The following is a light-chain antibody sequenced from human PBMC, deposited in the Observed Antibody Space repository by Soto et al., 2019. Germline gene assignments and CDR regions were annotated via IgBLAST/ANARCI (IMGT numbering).Light chain of an antibody. CDR2: GAS. V-gene: IGKV3-20*01. Sequence: ENVLTQSPATLSSSPGERATLSCRASQSVSISYLAWYQRRPGRAPRLLIYGASGRATGIPDRFSGSGSGTDFTLTINRLEPEDSAVYSCQQYDRRHTFALTFGGGTKVDI. J-gene: IGKJ4*01. CDR3: QQYDRRHTFALT. CDR1: QSVSISY.